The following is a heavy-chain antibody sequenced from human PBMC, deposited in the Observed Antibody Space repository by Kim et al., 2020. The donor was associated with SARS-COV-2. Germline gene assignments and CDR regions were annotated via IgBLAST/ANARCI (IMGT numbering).Heavy chain of an antibody. D-gene: IGHD5-18*01. CDR2: IYSGGTT. V-gene: IGHV3-53*01. CDR1: GFTVSTHY. Sequence: GGSLRLSCAASGFTVSTHYMSWVRQAPGKGLEWVSVIYSGGTTYYADSVKGRFTISRDNSKNTLFLQMNSLRAEDTAVYYCVRVKRGYTYGYRGDAFDI. J-gene: IGHJ3*02. CDR3: VRVKRGYTYGYRGDAFDI.